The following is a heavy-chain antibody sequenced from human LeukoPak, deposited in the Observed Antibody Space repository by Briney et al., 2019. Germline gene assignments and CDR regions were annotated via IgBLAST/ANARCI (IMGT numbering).Heavy chain of an antibody. D-gene: IGHD2/OR15-2a*01. J-gene: IGHJ6*03. V-gene: IGHV3-7*01. CDR1: GFTFRNYA. CDR2: IKKDGSEK. Sequence: GGSLRLSCAASGFTFRNYAMSWVRQAPGKGLEWVANIKKDGSEKYYVDSVQGRLTISRDNAKNSLYLQMNILGAEDTAVYYCAGKIVEVPNMRGYYYYYMDVWGKGATVTVSS. CDR3: AGKIVEVPNMRGYYYYYMDV.